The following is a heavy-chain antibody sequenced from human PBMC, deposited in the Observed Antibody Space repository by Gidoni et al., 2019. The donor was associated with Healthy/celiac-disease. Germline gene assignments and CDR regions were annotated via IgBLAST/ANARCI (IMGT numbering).Heavy chain of an antibody. J-gene: IGHJ4*02. D-gene: IGHD2-2*01. CDR2: IYYSGST. V-gene: IGHV4-39*07. Sequence: GWIRQPPGKGLEWIGSIYYSGSTYYNPSLKSRVTISVDTSKNQFSLKLSSVTAADTAVYYCARVSPSRGNYFDYWGQGTLVTVSS. CDR3: ARVSPSRGNYFDY.